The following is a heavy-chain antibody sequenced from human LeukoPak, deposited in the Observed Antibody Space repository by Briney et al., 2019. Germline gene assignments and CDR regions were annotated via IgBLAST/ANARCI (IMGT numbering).Heavy chain of an antibody. Sequence: GGSLRLSCAASGFTFSHYGMHWVRQTPGKGLEWVAFISRDGSDKYYADSVKGRFTISRDNSKNSLYLQMNSLRDEDTAVYYCARATNYGSGLTRNFDYWGQGTLVTVSS. CDR2: ISRDGSDK. CDR3: ARATNYGSGLTRNFDY. D-gene: IGHD3-10*01. J-gene: IGHJ4*02. V-gene: IGHV3-30*03. CDR1: GFTFSHYG.